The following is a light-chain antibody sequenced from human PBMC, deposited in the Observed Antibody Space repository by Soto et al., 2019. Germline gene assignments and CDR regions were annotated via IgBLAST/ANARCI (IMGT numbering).Light chain of an antibody. CDR3: ASWDDSLNVLV. CDR2: SNN. Sequence: QSVLTQPPSASGTPGQRVTISCSGSSSNIGSNSVHWDQHLPGTAPKLLIYSNNQRPSGVPDRFSGSKSGTSASLAISGLQSEDEADYYCASWDDSLNVLVFGGGTKLTVL. J-gene: IGLJ2*01. CDR1: SSNIGSNS. V-gene: IGLV1-44*01.